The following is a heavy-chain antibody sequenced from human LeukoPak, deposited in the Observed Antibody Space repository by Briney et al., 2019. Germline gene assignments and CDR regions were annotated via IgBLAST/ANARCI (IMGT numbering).Heavy chain of an antibody. CDR1: GYTFTDYY. V-gene: IGHV1-2*02. CDR2: IDPKSGGT. J-gene: IGHJ4*02. CDR3: ARGGFGELFDY. D-gene: IGHD3-10*01. Sequence: ASVKVSCKASGYTFTDYYIHWVRQAPGQGLEWMGWIDPKSGGTSFAQKFQGSVTMTRDTSISRGYIELSRLKYDDTAVYYCARGGFGELFDYWGQGTLVTVSS.